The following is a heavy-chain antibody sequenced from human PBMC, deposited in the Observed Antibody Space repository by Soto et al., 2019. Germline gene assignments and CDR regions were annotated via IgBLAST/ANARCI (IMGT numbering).Heavy chain of an antibody. CDR2: INTHNGNT. CDR1: GYTFTTYG. J-gene: IGHJ6*02. V-gene: IGHV1-18*01. Sequence: ASVKVSCKASGYTFTTYGISWVRQAPGQELEWLGWINTHNGNTNYAQNLQGRVIMTADTSTSTAYMELRSLRSDDTAIYYCTRDGSTPYYYYGMDAWGQGTTVTVSS. D-gene: IGHD3-10*01. CDR3: TRDGSTPYYYYGMDA.